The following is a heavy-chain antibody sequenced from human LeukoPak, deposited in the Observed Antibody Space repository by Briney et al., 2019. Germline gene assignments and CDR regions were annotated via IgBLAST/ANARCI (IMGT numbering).Heavy chain of an antibody. Sequence: ASVKVSCKASGYTFTGYYMHWVRQAPGQGLEWMGWISPNSGGTNYAQQFQGRVTMTRDTSISTAYMELSRLRSDDTAVYYCAREYCSGGRCFLAEYFHHWSQGTVVTVSS. CDR2: ISPNSGGT. CDR3: AREYCSGGRCFLAEYFHH. CDR1: GYTFTGYY. D-gene: IGHD2-15*01. J-gene: IGHJ1*01. V-gene: IGHV1-2*02.